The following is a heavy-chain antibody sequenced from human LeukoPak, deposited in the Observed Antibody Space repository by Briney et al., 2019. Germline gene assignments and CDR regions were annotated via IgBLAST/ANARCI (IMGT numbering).Heavy chain of an antibody. D-gene: IGHD1-26*01. CDR1: GFTFSNYG. Sequence: PGRSLRLSCAASGFTFSNYGMHWVRQAPGKGLEWVAVIWYDGSNKYYADSVKGRFTISRDNSKNTLYLQMNSLRAEDTAVYYCARGRGSLGPYYFDYWGQGTPVTVSS. V-gene: IGHV3-33*01. CDR3: ARGRGSLGPYYFDY. CDR2: IWYDGSNK. J-gene: IGHJ4*02.